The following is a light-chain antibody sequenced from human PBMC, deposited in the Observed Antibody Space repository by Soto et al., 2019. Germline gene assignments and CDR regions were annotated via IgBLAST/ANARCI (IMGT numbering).Light chain of an antibody. CDR3: SSYTSSSSYV. V-gene: IGLV2-14*01. J-gene: IGLJ1*01. Sequence: QSVLTQPASVSGSPGQSITISCTGTSSDVGGYIYVSWYQQHPGKAPKLVIYDVTSRPSGVSYRFSGSKSGTTASLTISGLQAEDEADYYCSSYTSSSSYVFGTGTKVTVL. CDR2: DVT. CDR1: SSDVGGYIY.